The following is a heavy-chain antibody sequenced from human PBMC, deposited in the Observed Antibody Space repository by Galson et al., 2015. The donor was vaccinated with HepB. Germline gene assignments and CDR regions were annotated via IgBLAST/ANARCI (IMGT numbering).Heavy chain of an antibody. J-gene: IGHJ4*02. V-gene: IGHV3-73*01. Sequence: SLRLSCAASGFTFSGSAMHWVRQASGKGLKWVGRIRSKANSYATAYAASVKGRFTISRDDSKNTAYLQMNSLKTEDTAVYYCTTSMVQGVINSHLFDYWGQGTLVTVSS. CDR2: IRSKANSYAT. CDR1: GFTFSGSA. D-gene: IGHD3-10*01. CDR3: TTSMVQGVINSHLFDY.